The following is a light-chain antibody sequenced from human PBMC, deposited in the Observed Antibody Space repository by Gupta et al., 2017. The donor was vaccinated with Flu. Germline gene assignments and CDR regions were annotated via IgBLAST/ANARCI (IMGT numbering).Light chain of an antibody. Sequence: EIVLTQSPGTLSLSPGERATLSCRASQSVSSSYLAWYQQKPGQAPRLLIYGASNRATGIPDRFSGSGSGTDFTLTISRLEPEDVAVYYCQQYDSSPEGFGQGTKLEVK. J-gene: IGKJ2*03. V-gene: IGKV3-20*01. CDR2: GAS. CDR3: QQYDSSPEG. CDR1: QSVSSSY.